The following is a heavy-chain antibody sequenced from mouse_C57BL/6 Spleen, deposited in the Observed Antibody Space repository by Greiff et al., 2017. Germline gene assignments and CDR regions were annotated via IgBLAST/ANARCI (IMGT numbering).Heavy chain of an antibody. V-gene: IGHV2-2*01. D-gene: IGHD3-1*01. CDR2: IWSGGST. Sequence: VHLVESGPGLVQPSQSLSITCTVSGFSLTSYGVHWVRQSPGKGLEWLGVIWSGGSTDYNAAFISRLSISKDNSKSQVFFKMNSLQADDTAIYYCARGGLLWYFDVWGTGTTVTVSS. J-gene: IGHJ1*03. CDR3: ARGGLLWYFDV. CDR1: GFSLTSYG.